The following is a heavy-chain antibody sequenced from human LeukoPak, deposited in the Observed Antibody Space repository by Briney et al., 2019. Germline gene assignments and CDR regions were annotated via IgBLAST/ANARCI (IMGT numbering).Heavy chain of an antibody. CDR3: ASYGDSGGRPDY. CDR2: FFPVDSDT. V-gene: IGHV5-51*01. J-gene: IGHJ4*02. CDR1: GYSFTSYW. D-gene: IGHD4-17*01. Sequence: GESLKISCKGSGYSFTSYWIGWVRQIPGKGLEWMGIFFPVDSDTRYSPSFQGQLTSSADKSISPAYLQWSSLKASDTAMYYCASYGDSGGRPDYWGQGTLVTVSS.